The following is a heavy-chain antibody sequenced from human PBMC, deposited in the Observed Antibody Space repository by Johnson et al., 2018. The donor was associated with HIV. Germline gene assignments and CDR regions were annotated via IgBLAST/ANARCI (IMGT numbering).Heavy chain of an antibody. CDR1: RFTFSSYA. CDR2: IGTAGDT. J-gene: IGHJ3*02. Sequence: VQLVESGGGVVQPGRSLRLSCVASRFTFSSYAMSWVRQAPGKGLEWVSAIGTAGDTYYPGSVKGRFTISRENAKNSLYLQMNSLRAGDTAVYYCARSLSSSWYEGAFDIWGQGTMVTVSS. CDR3: ARSLSSSWYEGAFDI. V-gene: IGHV3-13*01. D-gene: IGHD6-13*01.